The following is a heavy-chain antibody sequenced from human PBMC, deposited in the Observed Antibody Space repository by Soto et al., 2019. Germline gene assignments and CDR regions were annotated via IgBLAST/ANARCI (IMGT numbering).Heavy chain of an antibody. Sequence: PSETLSLTSAVSGGSFSGYYWSWIRQPPGKGLEWIGEINHSGSTTYNPSLKSRVTISVDTSKNQFSLKLSSVTAADTAVYYCARSGRITMIVRRYYYGMDVWCQGTTVTVSS. CDR1: GGSFSGYY. J-gene: IGHJ6*02. CDR3: ARSGRITMIVRRYYYGMDV. CDR2: INHSGST. D-gene: IGHD3-22*01. V-gene: IGHV4-34*01.